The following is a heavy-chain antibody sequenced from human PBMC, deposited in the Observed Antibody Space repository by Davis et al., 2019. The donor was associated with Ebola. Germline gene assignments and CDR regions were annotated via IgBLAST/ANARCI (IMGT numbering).Heavy chain of an antibody. V-gene: IGHV1-69*13. D-gene: IGHD1-26*01. CDR3: ARTKSVGFDY. CDR1: GGTFSSYA. Sequence: SVKVSCKASGGTFSSYAISWVRQAPGQGLEWMGGIIPIFGTANYAQKFQGRVTITADESTSTAYMELSSLKASDTAMYYCARTKSVGFDYWGQGTLVTVSS. J-gene: IGHJ4*02. CDR2: IIPIFGTA.